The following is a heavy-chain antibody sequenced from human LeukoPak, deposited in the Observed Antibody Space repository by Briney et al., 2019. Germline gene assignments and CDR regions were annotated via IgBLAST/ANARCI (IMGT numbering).Heavy chain of an antibody. V-gene: IGHV3-23*01. J-gene: IGHJ4*02. D-gene: IGHD1-14*01. CDR2: ISGSGDNT. Sequence: GGSLRLSCAASGFTFSSYAMNWVRQGPGKGLEWVSGISGSGDNTYYADSVKGRFTISRDNSKNTLYLQMNSLRAEDTAVYYCAKDATGSTANYFDYWGQGTLVTVSS. CDR1: GFTFSSYA. CDR3: AKDATGSTANYFDY.